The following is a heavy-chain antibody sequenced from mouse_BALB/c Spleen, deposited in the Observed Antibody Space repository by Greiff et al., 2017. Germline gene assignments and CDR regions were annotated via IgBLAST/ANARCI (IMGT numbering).Heavy chain of an antibody. Sequence: EVHLVESGGGLVKPGGSLKLSCAASGFTFSSYAMSWVRQTPEKRLEWVASISSGGSTYYPDSVKGRFTISRDNARNILYLQMSSLRSEDTAMYYCARGQDGNYLYYYAMDYWGQGTSVTVSS. CDR2: ISSGGST. CDR1: GFTFSSYA. D-gene: IGHD2-1*01. CDR3: ARGQDGNYLYYYAMDY. V-gene: IGHV5-6-5*01. J-gene: IGHJ4*01.